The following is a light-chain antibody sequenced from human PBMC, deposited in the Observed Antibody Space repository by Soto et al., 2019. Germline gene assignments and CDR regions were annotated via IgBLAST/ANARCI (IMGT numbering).Light chain of an antibody. V-gene: IGKV1-39*01. J-gene: IGKJ4*01. Sequence: DIQMTQSPSSLSASVGDTVTITCRATQTITTILNWYQHKPGKAPNLLIYAASSLQSGVPSRFTGSGSGTDFTLTISSLQPEDFATYYCQQCYSSPLTFGGGTKVDI. CDR2: AAS. CDR3: QQCYSSPLT. CDR1: QTITTI.